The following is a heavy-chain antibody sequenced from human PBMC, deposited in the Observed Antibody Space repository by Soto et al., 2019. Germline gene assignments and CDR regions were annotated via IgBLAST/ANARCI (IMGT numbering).Heavy chain of an antibody. V-gene: IGHV3-30*18. J-gene: IGHJ4*02. D-gene: IGHD1-7*01. Sequence: QPGGSLRLSCAASGFTFSSYGMHWVRQAPGKGLEWVAVISYDGSNKYYADSVKGRFTISRDNSKNTLYLQMNSLRAEDTAVYYCAKVRNWNYAAVDYWGQGTLVTVSS. CDR2: ISYDGSNK. CDR3: AKVRNWNYAAVDY. CDR1: GFTFSSYG.